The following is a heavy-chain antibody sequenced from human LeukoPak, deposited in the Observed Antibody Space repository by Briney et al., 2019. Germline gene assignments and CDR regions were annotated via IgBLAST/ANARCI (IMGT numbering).Heavy chain of an antibody. CDR3: ARHIIGYCSGGSCYSRYYMDV. CDR1: GYSFTSYW. D-gene: IGHD2-15*01. CDR2: IYPGDSDT. J-gene: IGHJ6*03. V-gene: IGHV5-51*01. Sequence: GESLKVSCKGSGYSFTSYWIGWVRQMPGKGLEWMGIIYPGDSDTRYSPSFQGQVTISADKSISTAYLQWSSLKASDTAMYYCARHIIGYCSGGSCYSRYYMDVWGKGTTVTVSS.